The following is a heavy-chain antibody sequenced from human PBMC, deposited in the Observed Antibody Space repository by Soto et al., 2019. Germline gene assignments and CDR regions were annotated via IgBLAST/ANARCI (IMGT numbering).Heavy chain of an antibody. CDR3: ASSSIYGMDV. V-gene: IGHV4-30-4*01. Sequence: QVQLQESGPGLVKPSQTLSLTCSVSGGSISSGYYYWSWIRPPPGKGLEWIGNIYYSGNTYYNPSVKCRHIISIDTSKSLYSLRVGSLTAAETAVYYCASSSIYGMDVWGKGTTVTVSS. D-gene: IGHD3-9*01. CDR1: GGSISSGYYY. J-gene: IGHJ6*04. CDR2: IYYSGNT.